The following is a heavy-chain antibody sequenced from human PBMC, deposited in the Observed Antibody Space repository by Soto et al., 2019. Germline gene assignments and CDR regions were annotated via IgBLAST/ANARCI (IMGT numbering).Heavy chain of an antibody. D-gene: IGHD3-10*01. J-gene: IGHJ4*02. Sequence: QVQLVQSGAEVKKPGSSVKFSCKASGGTFSSYAISWVRQAPGLGLEWMGGIIPIFGTANYAQKFQGRVTITADESTSTDYMELSSLRSEDTAVYYCARVSGYYGSGSAEYWGQGTLVTVSS. CDR1: GGTFSSYA. V-gene: IGHV1-69*01. CDR2: IIPIFGTA. CDR3: ARVSGYYGSGSAEY.